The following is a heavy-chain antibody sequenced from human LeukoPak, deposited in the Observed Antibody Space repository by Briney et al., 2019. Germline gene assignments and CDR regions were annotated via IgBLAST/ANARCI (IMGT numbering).Heavy chain of an antibody. CDR3: ARVSITADYYYYGMGV. CDR2: IYYSGST. J-gene: IGHJ6*02. CDR1: GGSISSYY. Sequence: SETLSLTCTVSGGSISSYYWSWIRQPPGKGLEWIGYIYYSGSTNYNPSLKSRVTISVDTSKNQFSLKLSSVTAADTAVYYCARVSITADYYYYGMGVWGQGTTVTVSS. V-gene: IGHV4-59*01.